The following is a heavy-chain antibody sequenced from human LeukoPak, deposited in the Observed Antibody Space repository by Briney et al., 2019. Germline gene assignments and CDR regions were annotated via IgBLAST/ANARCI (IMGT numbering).Heavy chain of an antibody. CDR2: INPSGGST. CDR3: ARDRVGVVVPAAMPID. Sequence: ASVKVSCKASGYTFTSYYMHWVRQAPGQGLEWMGIINPSGGSTSYAQEFQGRVTMTRDTSTSTVYMELSSLRSEDTAVYYCARDRVGVVVPAAMPIDWGQGTLVTVSS. V-gene: IGHV1-46*01. J-gene: IGHJ4*02. D-gene: IGHD2-2*01. CDR1: GYTFTSYY.